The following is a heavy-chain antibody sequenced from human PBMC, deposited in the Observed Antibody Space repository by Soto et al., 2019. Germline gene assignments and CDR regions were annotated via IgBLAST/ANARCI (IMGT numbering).Heavy chain of an antibody. D-gene: IGHD1-1*01. J-gene: IGHJ4*02. CDR3: ARGRYGDY. CDR1: GYTFTSYG. V-gene: IGHV1-18*01. CDR2: ISAHNGNT. Sequence: QVHLVQSGAEAKKPGASVKVSCKASGYTFTSYGITWVRQAPGQGLEWMGWISAHNGNTDYAQKLQGRVIVTRDTSTSTAYMELRSLISDATAVYYCARGRYGDYWGQGALVTVSS.